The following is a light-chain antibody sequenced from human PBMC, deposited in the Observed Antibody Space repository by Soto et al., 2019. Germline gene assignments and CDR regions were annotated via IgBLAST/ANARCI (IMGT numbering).Light chain of an antibody. J-gene: IGKJ4*01. V-gene: IGKV1-5*03. CDR2: KAS. Sequence: DIQMTQSPSTLSASVGDRVTITCRASQSISSWLAWYQQKPGKAPKLLIYKASSLESGVPARFSGSGSGTDFTLAIRALQPEDFAPYFCQQTYSIPLTFGLGTKVDIK. CDR3: QQTYSIPLT. CDR1: QSISSW.